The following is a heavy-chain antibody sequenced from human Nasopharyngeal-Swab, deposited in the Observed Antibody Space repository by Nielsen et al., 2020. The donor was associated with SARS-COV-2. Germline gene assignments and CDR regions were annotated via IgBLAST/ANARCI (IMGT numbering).Heavy chain of an antibody. D-gene: IGHD2-15*01. CDR3: ARGKWPRYCSGGSCYYYYYGMDV. CDR1: GFSLSNARMG. V-gene: IGHV2-26*01. Sequence: SGPTLVKPTETFTLTCTVSGFSLSNARMGVSWIRQPPGKALEWLAHIFSNDEKSYSTSLKSRLTISKDTSKSQVVLTMTNMDPVDTATYYCARGKWPRYCSGGSCYYYYYGMDVWGQGTTVTVSS. CDR2: IFSNDEK. J-gene: IGHJ6*02.